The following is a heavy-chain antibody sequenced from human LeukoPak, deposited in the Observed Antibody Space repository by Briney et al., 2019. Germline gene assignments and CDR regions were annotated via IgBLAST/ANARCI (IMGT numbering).Heavy chain of an antibody. J-gene: IGHJ4*02. CDR2: IYHSGST. V-gene: IGHV4-30-2*01. CDR3: ARGRYGPAAIGGGYYFDY. CDR1: GGSISSGDYY. Sequence: PSETLSLTCTVSGGSISSGDYYWSWIRQPPGKGLEWIGYIYHSGSTYYNPSLKSRVTISVDRSKNQFSLKLSSVTAADTAVYYCARGRYGPAAIGGGYYFDYWGQGTLVTVSS. D-gene: IGHD2-2*02.